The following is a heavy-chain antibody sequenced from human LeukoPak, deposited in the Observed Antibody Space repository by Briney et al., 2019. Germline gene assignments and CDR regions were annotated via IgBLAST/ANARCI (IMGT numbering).Heavy chain of an antibody. J-gene: IGHJ3*02. CDR3: ARPDFDAFDI. CDR1: GGSISSGGYY. Sequence: SETLSLTCTVSGGSISSGGYYWSWIRQPPGKGLEWIGYIYHSGSTYYNPSLKSRVTISVDRSKNQFSLKLSSVTAADTAVYYCARPDFDAFDIWGQGTMVTVSS. V-gene: IGHV4-30-2*01. D-gene: IGHD1-14*01. CDR2: IYHSGST.